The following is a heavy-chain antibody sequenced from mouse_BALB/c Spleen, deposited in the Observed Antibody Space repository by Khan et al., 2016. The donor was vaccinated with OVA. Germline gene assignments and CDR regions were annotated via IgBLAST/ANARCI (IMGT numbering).Heavy chain of an antibody. V-gene: IGHV1-7*01. CDR3: ARDRIDY. CDR2: INPTSDYT. J-gene: IGHJ2*01. CDR1: DYTFTTYW. Sequence: QVQLQQSGAELAKPGASVKMSCKASDYTFTTYWMHWVKQRPGQGLEWIGYINPTSDYTDYNEKFKDKATLSADKSSSTAYMQLSSLTSEDSAVYYCARDRIDYWGQGTTLTVSS.